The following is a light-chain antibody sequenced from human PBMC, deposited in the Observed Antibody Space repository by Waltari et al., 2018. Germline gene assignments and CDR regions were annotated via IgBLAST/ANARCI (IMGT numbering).Light chain of an antibody. V-gene: IGKV1-16*01. CDR3: QQYNSYPPT. J-gene: IGKJ4*01. CDR2: GAS. CDR1: HGISYY. Sequence: DIRLTQSPSSLSASVGDRVTITCRASHGISYYLAWFQHKPGKAPKPLIFGASSLQSGVPWRFSGGGSETFFTLTINDLQPEDFATYYCQQYNSYPPTFGGGTRV.